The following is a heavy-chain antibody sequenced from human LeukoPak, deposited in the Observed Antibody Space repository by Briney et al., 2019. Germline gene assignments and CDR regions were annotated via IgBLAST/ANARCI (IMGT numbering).Heavy chain of an antibody. J-gene: IGHJ4*02. V-gene: IGHV3-21*01. CDR2: ITSGSTYM. CDR3: ATEVRAVQDLYY. Sequence: GGSLRLSCAVSGFTFSSSAMNWVRQAPGKGLEWVSSITSGSTYMFYADAVKGRFTISRDDAKNSLYLQMNDLRAEDTAVYYCATEVRAVQDLYYWGQGTLVTVPS. CDR1: GFTFSSSA. D-gene: IGHD3-10*01.